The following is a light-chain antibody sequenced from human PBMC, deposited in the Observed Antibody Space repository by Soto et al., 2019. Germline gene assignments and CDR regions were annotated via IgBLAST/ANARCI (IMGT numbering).Light chain of an antibody. J-gene: IGLJ1*01. Sequence: QSVLTQPPSASGTPGQRVTISCSGSSSNIGDNNVNWYQKLPGTAPKLLIFANDQRPSGVPDRFSASKSGTSASLAISGLQSEDEADYYCATWDDRPNVFYVCGTGTKVTVL. CDR2: AND. CDR3: ATWDDRPNVFYV. CDR1: SSNIGDNN. V-gene: IGLV1-44*01.